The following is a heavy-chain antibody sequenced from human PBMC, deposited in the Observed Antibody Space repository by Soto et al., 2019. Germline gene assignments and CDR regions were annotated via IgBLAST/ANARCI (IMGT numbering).Heavy chain of an antibody. CDR3: VRGRYCSGTTCKPYYYGMDV. CDR2: IIPVSGTA. Sequence: QVQLVQSGTEVKKPGSAVKVSCKASGGTFSKYAISWVRQAAGQGLEWMGGIIPVSGTAIYAQKFQGRVTSTADEATSTNYMELSSIRSEDTAVFFCVRGRYCSGTTCKPYYYGMDVWGQGTTVAVSS. CDR1: GGTFSKYA. J-gene: IGHJ6*02. D-gene: IGHD2-15*01. V-gene: IGHV1-69*12.